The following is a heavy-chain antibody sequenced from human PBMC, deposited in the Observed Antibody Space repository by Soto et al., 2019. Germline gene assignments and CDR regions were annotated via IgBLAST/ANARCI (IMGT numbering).Heavy chain of an antibody. D-gene: IGHD3-9*01. J-gene: IGHJ4*02. CDR3: ATHYDIFTGSLAYFDY. Sequence: EVQLLEPGGGLVQPGGSLRLSCTASGFIFSSYAMSWVRQAPGKGLEWVSAISDSGASSYYADSVQGRFTISRDNAKSKLYLQMHGLRAEDTAIYYCATHYDIFTGSLAYFDYWGQGTLVTVSS. V-gene: IGHV3-23*01. CDR2: ISDSGASS. CDR1: GFIFSSYA.